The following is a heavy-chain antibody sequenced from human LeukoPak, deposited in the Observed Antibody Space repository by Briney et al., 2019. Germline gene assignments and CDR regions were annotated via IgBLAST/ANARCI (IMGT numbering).Heavy chain of an antibody. Sequence: SETLSLTCAVSGYSISSGYYWGWIRQPPGKGLEWIGSSYHSGSTYYNPSLKSRVTISVDTSKNQFSLKLSSVTAADTAVYYCARGRKGVDFWSGYYSPHYFDYWGQGTLVTVSS. CDR2: SYHSGST. J-gene: IGHJ4*02. CDR1: GYSISSGYY. D-gene: IGHD3-3*01. CDR3: ARGRKGVDFWSGYYSPHYFDY. V-gene: IGHV4-38-2*01.